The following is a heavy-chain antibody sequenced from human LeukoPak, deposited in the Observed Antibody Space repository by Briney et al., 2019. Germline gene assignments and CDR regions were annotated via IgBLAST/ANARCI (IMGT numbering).Heavy chain of an antibody. V-gene: IGHV3-48*01. Sequence: RSGGSLRLSCEASGFTLSSFSMIWVRQGPGKGLEWISYLGTTGSIAYSDSVEGRFTIFRDNARNSLHLQLDSLRVDDTAVYYCARDPSCGNVDHWGQGTLVTVSS. CDR1: GFTLSSFS. J-gene: IGHJ1*01. CDR3: ARDPSCGNVDH. D-gene: IGHD4-23*01. CDR2: LGTTGSI.